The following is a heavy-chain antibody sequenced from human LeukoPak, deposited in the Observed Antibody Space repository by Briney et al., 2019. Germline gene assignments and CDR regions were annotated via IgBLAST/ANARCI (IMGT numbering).Heavy chain of an antibody. Sequence: SETLSLTCTVSGGSISSYYWSWIRQPAGKGLEWIGRIYTSGSTNYNPSLKSRVTMSVDTSKNQFSLKLSSVTAADTAGYYCARGTYCSSTGCYDGFDYWGQGTLVTVSS. CDR2: IYTSGST. CDR1: GGSISSYY. D-gene: IGHD2-2*01. CDR3: ARGTYCSSTGCYDGFDY. V-gene: IGHV4-4*07. J-gene: IGHJ4*02.